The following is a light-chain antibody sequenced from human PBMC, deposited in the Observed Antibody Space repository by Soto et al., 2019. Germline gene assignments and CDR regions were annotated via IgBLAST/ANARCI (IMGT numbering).Light chain of an antibody. CDR2: AVS. CDR1: SSDVGLYDY. CDR3: SSYTSDSSYV. Sequence: QSVLTQPAAVSGSPGQSITISCTGTSSDVGLYDYVSWYQQHPGKAPQLMIYAVSNRPSGVFNRFSASKSGNTASLFISGLQAEDEADYYCSSYTSDSSYVFGSGTQLTVL. V-gene: IGLV2-14*01. J-gene: IGLJ1*01.